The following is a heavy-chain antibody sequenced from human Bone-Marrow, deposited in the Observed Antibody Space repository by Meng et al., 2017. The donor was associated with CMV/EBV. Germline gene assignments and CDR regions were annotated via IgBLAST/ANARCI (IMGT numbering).Heavy chain of an antibody. D-gene: IGHD3-3*01. CDR3: ARLTYYDFWSGYYRGSGYYYGMDV. CDR2: NYYSGST. CDR1: GGSISSYY. Sequence: SETLSLTCTVSGGSISSYYWSWIRQPPGKGLEWIGYNYYSGSTNYNPSLKSRVTISVDTSKNQFSLKLSSVTAADTAVYYCARLTYYDFWSGYYRGSGYYYGMDVWGQGTTVTVSS. V-gene: IGHV4-59*13. J-gene: IGHJ6*01.